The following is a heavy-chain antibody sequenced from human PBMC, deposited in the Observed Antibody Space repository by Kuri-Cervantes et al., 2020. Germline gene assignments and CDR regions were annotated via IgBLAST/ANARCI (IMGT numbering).Heavy chain of an antibody. D-gene: IGHD6-19*01. CDR2: IYPGDSDT. V-gene: IGHV5-51*01. CDR3: ARQPSEYSSGWYGG. Sequence: KVSCKGSGYSFTRYWIGWVRQMPGKGLEWMGIIYPGDSDTRYSPSFQGQVTISADKSISTAYLQWSSLKASDTAMYYCARQPSEYSSGWYGGWGQGTLVTVSS. CDR1: GYSFTRYW. J-gene: IGHJ4*02.